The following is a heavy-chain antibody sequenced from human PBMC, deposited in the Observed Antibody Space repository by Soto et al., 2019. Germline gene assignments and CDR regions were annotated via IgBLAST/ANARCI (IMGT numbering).Heavy chain of an antibody. V-gene: IGHV5-51*01. CDR2: IYPSDSDT. Sequence: GSLKISCKGCDYGFAVYGIAWVRQMPGKGLEWMGIIYPSDSDTRYSPSFQGQVTISADKSISTAYLQWSSLKASDTAMYYCARKDGAANYYFDYWGQGTPVTV. CDR1: DYGFAVYG. D-gene: IGHD1-1*01. J-gene: IGHJ4*02. CDR3: ARKDGAANYYFDY.